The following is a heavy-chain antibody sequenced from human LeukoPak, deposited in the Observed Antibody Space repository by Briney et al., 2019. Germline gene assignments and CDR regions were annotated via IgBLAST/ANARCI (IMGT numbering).Heavy chain of an antibody. CDR3: ARDLVTEPTGDWFDP. D-gene: IGHD3-10*01. V-gene: IGHV3-7*01. Sequence: GGSLRLSCAASGFTFSTYWMAWVRQAPGKGLEWVANIKYDGIEKYYVDSVKGRFTNSGDNARNSLYLHMNSLRDDDTAVYYCARDLVTEPTGDWFDPWGQGTLVIVSS. CDR1: GFTFSTYW. CDR2: IKYDGIEK. J-gene: IGHJ5*02.